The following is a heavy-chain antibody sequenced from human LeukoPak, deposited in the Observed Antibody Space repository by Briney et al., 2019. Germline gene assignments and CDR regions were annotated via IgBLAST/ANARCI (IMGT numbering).Heavy chain of an antibody. CDR2: IYYSGST. D-gene: IGHD4-17*01. CDR1: GGSISSYY. Sequence: SETLSLTCTVSGGSISSYYWSWIRQPPGKGLEWIGYIYYSGSTNHNPSLKSRVTISVDTSKNQFSLKPSSVTAADTAVYYCARGSYGDYGLELDYWGQGTLVTVSS. CDR3: ARGSYGDYGLELDY. V-gene: IGHV4-59*01. J-gene: IGHJ4*02.